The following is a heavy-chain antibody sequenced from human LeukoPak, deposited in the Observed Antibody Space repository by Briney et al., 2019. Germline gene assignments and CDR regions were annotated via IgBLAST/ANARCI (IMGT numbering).Heavy chain of an antibody. CDR1: GYTFSNYG. CDR2: LNPNTHDR. CDR3: ARSIYDSGGDPFDY. V-gene: IGHV1-8*01. Sequence: ASVKVSCKASGYTFSNYGINWVRQAPGQGLEWMGWLNPNTHDRGYAQKFQGRVTMTSNTSINTVYMELNSLRSEDTAVYYCARSIYDSGGDPFDYWGQGTLVTVSS. J-gene: IGHJ4*02. D-gene: IGHD3-22*01.